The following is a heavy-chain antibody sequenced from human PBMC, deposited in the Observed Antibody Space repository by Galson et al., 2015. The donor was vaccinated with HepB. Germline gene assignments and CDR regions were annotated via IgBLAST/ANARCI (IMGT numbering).Heavy chain of an antibody. CDR1: GFTFTSYW. D-gene: IGHD3-22*01. CDR3: VRGETTIIVVIIRD. Sequence: SLRLSCAASGFTFTSYWMHWVRQAPGKGLVWVSRIRSDGSCTRYADSVKGRFTISRDNAKNTLYLQMNSLRAEDTAVYYCVRGETTIIVVIIRDWGQGTLVTVSS. J-gene: IGHJ4*02. V-gene: IGHV3-74*01. CDR2: IRSDGSCT.